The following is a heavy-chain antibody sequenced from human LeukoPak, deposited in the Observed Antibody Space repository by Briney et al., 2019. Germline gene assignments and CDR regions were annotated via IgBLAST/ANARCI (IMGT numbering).Heavy chain of an antibody. J-gene: IGHJ3*02. CDR1: GFTFNDYA. V-gene: IGHV3-9*01. Sequence: PGRSLRLSCAASGFTFNDYAMHWVRQAPGKGLEWVSCIRWNSGNIDYADSVKGRFTISRDNAKSSLYLQMNSLRAEDTALYYCATLWSVGGLGAFDTWGPGTLVTVSS. D-gene: IGHD1-26*01. CDR3: ATLWSVGGLGAFDT. CDR2: IRWNSGNI.